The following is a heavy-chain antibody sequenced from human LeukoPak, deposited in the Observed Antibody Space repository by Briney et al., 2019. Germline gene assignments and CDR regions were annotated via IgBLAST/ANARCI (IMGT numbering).Heavy chain of an antibody. Sequence: GGSPRLSCAASGFTVSSNYMSWVRQAPGKGLEWVSVIYSGGSTYYADSVKGRFTISRDNSKNTLYLQMNSLRAEDTAVYYCARGEAVAQSYYYYYMDVWGKGTTVTVSS. CDR1: GFTVSSNY. CDR2: IYSGGST. CDR3: ARGEAVAQSYYYYYMDV. D-gene: IGHD6-19*01. J-gene: IGHJ6*03. V-gene: IGHV3-66*01.